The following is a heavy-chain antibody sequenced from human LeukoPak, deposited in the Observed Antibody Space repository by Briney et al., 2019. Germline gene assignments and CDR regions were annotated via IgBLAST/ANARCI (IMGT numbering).Heavy chain of an antibody. CDR1: GVSISSGSYY. D-gene: IGHD3-10*01. V-gene: IGHV4-61*02. CDR3: ASSYHYNDY. CDR2: IYTSGST. J-gene: IGHJ4*02. Sequence: SQTLSLTCTVSGVSISSGSYYWSWIRQPAGKGLEWIGRIYTSGSTNYNPSLKSRVTISVDTSKNQFSLKLSSVTAADTAVYYCASSYHYNDYWGQGTLVTVSS.